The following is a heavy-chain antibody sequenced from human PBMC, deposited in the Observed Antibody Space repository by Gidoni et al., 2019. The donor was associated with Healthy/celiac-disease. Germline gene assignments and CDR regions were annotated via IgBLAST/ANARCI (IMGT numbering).Heavy chain of an antibody. Sequence: QLQLQESGPGLVTPSETLSLTCTVSGGSISSSSYYWGWIRQPPGKGLEWIGSIYYSGSTYYNPSLKSRVTISVDTSKNQFSLKLSSVTAADTAVYYCASQEVGATPNYGMDVWGQGTTVTVSS. D-gene: IGHD1-26*01. V-gene: IGHV4-39*01. CDR1: GGSISSSSYY. CDR2: IYYSGST. CDR3: ASQEVGATPNYGMDV. J-gene: IGHJ6*02.